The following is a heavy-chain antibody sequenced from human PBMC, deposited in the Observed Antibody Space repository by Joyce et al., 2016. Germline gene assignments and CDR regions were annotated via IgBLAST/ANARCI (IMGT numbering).Heavy chain of an antibody. Sequence: QVQLVESGGGVGKPGGSLTLSCADSGFSCSKFSMVWIRQAPGKGLGWAAVISSDGSNKKYADSAKGRFIISRDNSKNTLNLQMTGLRSDDTGVYYCARGTTVTRMGNWFDPWGQGTLVTVSS. V-gene: IGHV3-30-3*01. CDR3: ARGTTVTRMGNWFDP. CDR1: GFSCSKFS. D-gene: IGHD4-17*01. CDR2: ISSDGSNK. J-gene: IGHJ5*02.